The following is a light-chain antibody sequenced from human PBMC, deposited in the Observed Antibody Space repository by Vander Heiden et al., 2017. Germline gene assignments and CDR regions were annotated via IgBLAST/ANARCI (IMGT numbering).Light chain of an antibody. CDR2: WAS. Sequence: DIVMTQSPDSLAVSLGERATINCQSRQSCLYSYNNKNYLAWYQHKPGQPPQLLIYWASTRESGVPDRFSGSGSGTDFTLTISSLQAEDVAVYYCQQYYSTPYTFGQGTKLEIK. CDR3: QQYYSTPYT. V-gene: IGKV4-1*01. CDR1: QSCLYSYNNKNY. J-gene: IGKJ2*01.